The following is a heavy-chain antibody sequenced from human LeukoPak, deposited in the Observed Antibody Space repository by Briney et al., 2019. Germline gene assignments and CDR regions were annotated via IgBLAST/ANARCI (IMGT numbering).Heavy chain of an antibody. V-gene: IGHV4-59*01. CDR2: IHYSGST. CDR1: GGSISSYY. D-gene: IGHD2-21*02. CDR3: ARANEYCGGDCYVI. Sequence: PSETLSLTCTVSGGSISSYYWSWIRQPPGKGLEWIGFIHYSGSTNYNPSLKSRVTISVDTSKNQFSLKLSSVTAADTAVYYCARANEYCGGDCYVIWGQGTLVTVSS. J-gene: IGHJ4*02.